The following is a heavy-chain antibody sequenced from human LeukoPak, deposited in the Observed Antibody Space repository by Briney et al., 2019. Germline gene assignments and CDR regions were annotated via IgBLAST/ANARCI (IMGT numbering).Heavy chain of an antibody. V-gene: IGHV3-11*05. CDR2: ISSSGSYT. Sequence: RGSLRLSCAGSGFTFSDFYINWIRQAPGKGLEWISYISSSGSYTDYADSVRGRFTISRDNTKNSVYLQMTNLRAEDTAVYYCARDSAGGYLLNYFDYWGQGSLVTVSS. D-gene: IGHD1-26*01. CDR3: ARDSAGGYLLNYFDY. CDR1: GFTFSDFY. J-gene: IGHJ4*02.